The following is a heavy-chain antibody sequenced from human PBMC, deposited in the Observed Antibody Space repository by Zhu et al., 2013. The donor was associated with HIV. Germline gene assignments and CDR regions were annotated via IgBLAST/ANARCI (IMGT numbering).Heavy chain of an antibody. CDR1: DYIFRGYY. CDR3: ARVDYGDVRTGCVLII. CDR2: INPSDATT. Sequence: QSGPEVRKPGASVKVSCRPLDYIFRGYYIHWLRQAPGQGLEWMGLINPSDATTTYAQKFQGRVTMTWDTSTRTVYMELSSLRYEDTAVFYCARVDYGDVRTGCVLIIWGQGDNGHRLF. V-gene: IGHV1-46*01. D-gene: IGHD4-17*01. J-gene: IGHJ3*02.